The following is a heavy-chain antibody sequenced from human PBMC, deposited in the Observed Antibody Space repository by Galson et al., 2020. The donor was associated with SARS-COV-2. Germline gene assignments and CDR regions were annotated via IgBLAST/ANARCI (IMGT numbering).Heavy chain of an antibody. CDR3: ARDPGRISLCSNGGLWGLCDYYYGMDV. Sequence: PSETLSLTCTVSGASITNYYWTWIRQPPGKGLEWIGYINYSGSTNYNPSLKSRVTISLDTSKNQFSLRVSPVTAADTAIYYCARDPGRISLCSNGGLWGLCDYYYGMDVWGQGTTVTVSS. CDR2: INYSGST. J-gene: IGHJ6*02. D-gene: IGHD2-8*01. CDR1: GASITNYY. V-gene: IGHV4-59*01.